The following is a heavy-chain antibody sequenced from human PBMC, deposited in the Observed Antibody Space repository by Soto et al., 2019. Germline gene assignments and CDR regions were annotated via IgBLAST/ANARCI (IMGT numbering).Heavy chain of an antibody. J-gene: IGHJ4*01. D-gene: IGHD1-26*01. CDR3: AKEHSESYYRPFDY. CDR2: IRGKANTYAT. Sequence: GGSLRLSCAASGFTFSDSTIHWVRQASGKGLEWIGRIRGKANTYATSFAASVKGRFTISRDDSKNTAYLQMNSLRAEDTAVYYWAKEHSESYYRPFDYWGHGTLVTVSS. V-gene: IGHV3-73*01. CDR1: GFTFSDST.